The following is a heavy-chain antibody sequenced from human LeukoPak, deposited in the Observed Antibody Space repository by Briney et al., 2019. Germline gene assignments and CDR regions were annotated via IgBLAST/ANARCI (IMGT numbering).Heavy chain of an antibody. J-gene: IGHJ6*02. CDR3: ARGSVDYYDSSGYYPPAIYYYYYYGMDV. CDR2: IIPIFGTA. V-gene: IGHV1-69*01. CDR1: GGTFSSYA. Sequence: SVTVSCTASGGTFSSYAISWVRQAPGQGLEWMGGIIPIFGTANYAQKFQGRVTITADESTSTAYMELSSLRSEDTAVYYCARGSVDYYDSSGYYPPAIYYYYYYGMDVWGQGTTVTVSS. D-gene: IGHD3-22*01.